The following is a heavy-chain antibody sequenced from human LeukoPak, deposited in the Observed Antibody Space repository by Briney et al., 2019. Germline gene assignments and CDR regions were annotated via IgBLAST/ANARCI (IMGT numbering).Heavy chain of an antibody. CDR3: AKGLFGELGI. Sequence: PGGSLRLSCAASGFTFSIYAMSWVRQAPGKGLEWVSTISGSGGSTYFADSVRGRFTISRDNSKNTLYLQMNSLRAEDTAVYYCAKGLFGELGIWGQGTLVTVSS. CDR2: ISGSGGST. D-gene: IGHD3-10*01. V-gene: IGHV3-23*01. CDR1: GFTFSIYA. J-gene: IGHJ4*02.